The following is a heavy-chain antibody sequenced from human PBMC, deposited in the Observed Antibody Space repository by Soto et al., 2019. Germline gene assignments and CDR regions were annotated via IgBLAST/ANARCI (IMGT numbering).Heavy chain of an antibody. Sequence: GGSLRLSCAASRFTFSTYAMSWFRQAPAKGLEWLSAISGGGGSTYYADSVKGRFTISRDNSNNTLYLQMNSLRVEDTAVYYCAEARVGTTTWGKYFFDYWGQGIPVTVSS. CDR1: RFTFSTYA. V-gene: IGHV3-23*01. D-gene: IGHD1-26*01. CDR3: AEARVGTTTWGKYFFDY. J-gene: IGHJ4*02. CDR2: ISGGGGST.